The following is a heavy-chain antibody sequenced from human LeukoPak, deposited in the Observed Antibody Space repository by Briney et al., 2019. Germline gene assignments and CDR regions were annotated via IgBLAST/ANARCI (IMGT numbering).Heavy chain of an antibody. CDR1: GFTFSSYE. J-gene: IGHJ4*02. CDR3: AKIQLWLHGRYFDY. D-gene: IGHD5-18*01. Sequence: PGGSLRLSCAVSGFTFSSYEMNWVRQAPGTGLEWVSYISSSGYTIYYADSVKGRFTISRDNAKNSLYLQMNSLRAEDTAVYYCAKIQLWLHGRYFDYWGQGTLVTVSS. CDR2: ISSSGYTI. V-gene: IGHV3-48*03.